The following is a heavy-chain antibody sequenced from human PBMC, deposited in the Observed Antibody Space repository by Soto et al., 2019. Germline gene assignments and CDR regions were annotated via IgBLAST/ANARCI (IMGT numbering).Heavy chain of an antibody. Sequence: QVQLVQSGAEVKKPGASVKVSCKASGYTFTSYGITWVRQAPGQGLEWMGWISANNGNTNYAQKFQGRVTMTTDTPTSTAYMELRSLRSDDTDVYYCARDGYCSSRRCFDLWGRGTLVPVSS. J-gene: IGHJ2*01. V-gene: IGHV1-18*01. CDR3: ARDGYCSSRRCFDL. CDR1: GYTFTSYG. CDR2: ISANNGNT. D-gene: IGHD2-2*01.